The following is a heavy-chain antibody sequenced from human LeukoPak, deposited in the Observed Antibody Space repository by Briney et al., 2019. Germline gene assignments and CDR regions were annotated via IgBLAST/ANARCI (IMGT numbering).Heavy chain of an antibody. J-gene: IGHJ6*02. CDR3: AREGYASGTRYGMDV. CDR2: IYAGGTT. CDR1: GFTVTNNY. D-gene: IGHD3-10*01. Sequence: GGSLRLSCAASGFTVTNNYMSWVRQAPGKGLEWVSVIYAGGTTSYADSVKGRFTISRDSSKNTLYLQMNSLRAEDTAVYYCAREGYASGTRYGMDVWGQGTTVTVSS. V-gene: IGHV3-66*01.